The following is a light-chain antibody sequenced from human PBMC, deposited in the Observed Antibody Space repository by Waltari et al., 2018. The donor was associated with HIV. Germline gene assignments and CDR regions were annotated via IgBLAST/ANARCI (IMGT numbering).Light chain of an antibody. Sequence: QSVLTQPPSVSGAPGQRVTIPCTGRSSNIGAGYDVHWFQQLPGTAPKLLIYADDNRPSGVPDRFSGSKSGTSASLAITGLQAEDEADYYCQSYDSSLSGSFVFGTGTKVTVL. J-gene: IGLJ1*01. V-gene: IGLV1-40*01. CDR2: ADD. CDR3: QSYDSSLSGSFV. CDR1: SSNIGAGYD.